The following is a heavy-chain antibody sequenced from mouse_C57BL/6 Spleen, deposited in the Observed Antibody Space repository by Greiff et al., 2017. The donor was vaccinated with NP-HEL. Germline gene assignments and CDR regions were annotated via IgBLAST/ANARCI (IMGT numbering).Heavy chain of an antibody. CDR1: GFNIKNTY. CDR3: ARYDAVVAPFDY. J-gene: IGHJ2*01. Sequence: VHVKQSVAELVRPGASVKLSCTASGFNIKNTYMHWVKQRPEQGLEWIGRIDPANGNTKYAPKFQGKATITADTSSNTAYLQLSSLTSEDTAIYYCARYDAVVAPFDYWGQGNTLTVS. V-gene: IGHV14-3*01. CDR2: IDPANGNT. D-gene: IGHD1-1*01.